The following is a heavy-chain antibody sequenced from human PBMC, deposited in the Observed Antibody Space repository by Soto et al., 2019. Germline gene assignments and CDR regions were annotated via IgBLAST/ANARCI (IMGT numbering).Heavy chain of an antibody. D-gene: IGHD2-21*01. CDR2: IIPIFGTA. J-gene: IGHJ6*02. Sequence: SVKVSFKASGGTFSSYAISWVRQAPGQGLEWMGGIIPIFGTANYAQKFQGRVTITADESTSTAYMELSSLRSEDTAVYYCAYYCGKGGDDHVDYGMDDWGQGTPVTVSS. V-gene: IGHV1-69*13. CDR3: AYYCGKGGDDHVDYGMDD. CDR1: GGTFSSYA.